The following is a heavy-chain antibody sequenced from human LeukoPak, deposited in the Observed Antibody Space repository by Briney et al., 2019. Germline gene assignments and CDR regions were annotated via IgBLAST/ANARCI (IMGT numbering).Heavy chain of an antibody. CDR3: ARGPAYGARCDYLDY. CDR2: INKDGSEK. V-gene: IGHV3-7*01. D-gene: IGHD4/OR15-4a*01. J-gene: IGHJ4*02. CDR1: EFTFSDYW. Sequence: GGSLTLSCATSEFTFSDYWMTWVRQAPGKGLEWVADINKDGSEKKQVDSVKGRFTISRDNAKNSLYLQMNSLRAEDTAVYFCARGPAYGARCDYLDYWGQGALVTVSS.